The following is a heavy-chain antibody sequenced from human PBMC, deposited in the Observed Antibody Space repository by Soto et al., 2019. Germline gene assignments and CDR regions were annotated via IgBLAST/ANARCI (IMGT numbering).Heavy chain of an antibody. CDR1: GYTFTSYA. J-gene: IGHJ4*02. CDR2: INAGNGNT. Sequence: ASVKVSCKASGYTFTSYAMHWVRQAPGQRLEWMGWINAGNGNTKYSQKFQGRVTITRDTSASTAYMELSSLRSEDTAVNYCARVWYDFWSGYYTDNWGQGTPVTVSS. V-gene: IGHV1-3*01. CDR3: ARVWYDFWSGYYTDN. D-gene: IGHD3-3*01.